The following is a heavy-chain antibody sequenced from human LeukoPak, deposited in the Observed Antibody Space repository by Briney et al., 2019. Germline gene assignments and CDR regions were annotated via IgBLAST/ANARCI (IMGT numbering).Heavy chain of an antibody. CDR3: ARLTRLSTSPDRYYLDY. CDR2: IYTSGGT. V-gene: IGHV4-4*09. D-gene: IGHD6-6*01. Sequence: SETLSLTCTVSGDSISSYYWSWIRQPPGKGLEWIGYIYTSGGTNYIPSLKGRVTISIDTSKNPFSLKLSSVTAADSAVYYCARLTRLSTSPDRYYLDYWGQGTLVTVSS. J-gene: IGHJ4*02. CDR1: GDSISSYY.